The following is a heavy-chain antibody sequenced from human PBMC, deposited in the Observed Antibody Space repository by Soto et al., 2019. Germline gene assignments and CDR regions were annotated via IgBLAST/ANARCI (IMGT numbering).Heavy chain of an antibody. D-gene: IGHD6-6*01. J-gene: IGHJ6*03. CDR2: IIPILGIA. CDR3: ATPEYSSSPHGVPYYYYYMDV. V-gene: IGHV1-69*02. Sequence: SVKVSCKASGGTFSSYTISWVRQAPGQGLEWMGRIIPILGIANYAQKFQGRVTITADKSTSTAYMELSSLRSEDTAVYYCATPEYSSSPHGVPYYYYYMDVWGKGTTVTVSS. CDR1: GGTFSSYT.